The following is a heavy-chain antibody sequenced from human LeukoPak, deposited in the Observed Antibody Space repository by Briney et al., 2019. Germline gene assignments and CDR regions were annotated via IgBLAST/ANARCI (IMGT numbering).Heavy chain of an antibody. D-gene: IGHD1-1*01. Sequence: SETLSLTCTVSGDSISSYYWSWIRQPPGKGLEWIGYIYYSGSTNYNPSLKSRVTISLDTSNNQFSLKLSSVTAADTAVYYCAREGTLVVSEEYFQHWGQGTLVTVSS. CDR3: AREGTLVVSEEYFQH. CDR2: IYYSGST. CDR1: GDSISSYY. J-gene: IGHJ1*01. V-gene: IGHV4-59*01.